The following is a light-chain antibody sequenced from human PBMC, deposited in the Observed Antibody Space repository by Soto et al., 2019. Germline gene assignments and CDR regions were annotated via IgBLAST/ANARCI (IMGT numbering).Light chain of an antibody. Sequence: QLVLTQSPSASASLGASVKLTCTLSSGHSAYAIAWHQQRPEKGPRYLMTLNTDGSLNKGDGIPDRFSGSKSGPERYLTISSLQSEDEGDYYCQTGGSGIVFGGGTQLTVL. CDR3: QTGGSGIV. J-gene: IGLJ2*01. V-gene: IGLV4-69*01. CDR1: SGHSAYA. CDR2: LNTDGSL.